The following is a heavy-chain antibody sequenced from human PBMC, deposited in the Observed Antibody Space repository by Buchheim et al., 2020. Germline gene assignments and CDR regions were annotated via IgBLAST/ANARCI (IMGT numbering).Heavy chain of an antibody. CDR3: ARDRSPLMVVAAVLDYYGMDV. V-gene: IGHV1-69*01. J-gene: IGHJ6*02. CDR2: IIPIFGTA. D-gene: IGHD2-15*01. CDR1: GGTFSSYA. Sequence: QVQLVQSGAEVKKPGSSVKVSCKASGGTFSSYAISWVRQAPGQGLEWMGGIIPIFGTANYAQKFQGRVTITADESTSTAYMELSSLRSEDTAVYYCARDRSPLMVVAAVLDYYGMDVWGQGTT.